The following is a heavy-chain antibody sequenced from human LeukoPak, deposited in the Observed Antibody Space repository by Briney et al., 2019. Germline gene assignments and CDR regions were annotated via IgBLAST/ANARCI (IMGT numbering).Heavy chain of an antibody. CDR2: IYTSGSI. V-gene: IGHV4-61*02. Sequence: PSETLSLTCTVSGGSISSGSYYWSWIRQPAGKGLEWIGRIYTSGSINYNPSLKSRVTISVDTSKNQFSLKLSSVTAADTAMYYCAKSGGYGLIDYWGQGTLVTVSS. CDR3: AKSGGYGLIDY. CDR1: GGSISSGSYY. J-gene: IGHJ4*02. D-gene: IGHD1-26*01.